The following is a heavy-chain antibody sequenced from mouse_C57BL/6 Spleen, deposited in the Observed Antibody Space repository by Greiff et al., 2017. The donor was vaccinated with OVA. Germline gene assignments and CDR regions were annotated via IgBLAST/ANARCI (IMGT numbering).Heavy chain of an antibody. D-gene: IGHD1-1*01. Sequence: VHVKQSGAELVKPGASVKLSCTASGFNIKDYYMHWVKQRTEQGLECIGRIDPEDGETKYAPKFQGKATITADTSSNTAYLQLSSLTSEDTAVYYCARYEKGLRSASLDYWGQGTTLTVSS. CDR1: GFNIKDYY. V-gene: IGHV14-2*01. J-gene: IGHJ2*01. CDR2: IDPEDGET. CDR3: ARYEKGLRSASLDY.